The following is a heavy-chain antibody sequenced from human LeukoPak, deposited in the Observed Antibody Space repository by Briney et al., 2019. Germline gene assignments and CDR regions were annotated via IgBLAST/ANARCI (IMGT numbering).Heavy chain of an antibody. Sequence: RSLRLSCTASGFTCGDYAMSWFRQAPGKGLEWVGFIRSKAYGGTTEYAASVKGRFTISRDDSKSIAYLQMNSLKTEDTAVYYCTGDLTGYYYYYMDVWGKGTTVTVSS. CDR3: TGDLTGYYYYYMDV. V-gene: IGHV3-49*03. D-gene: IGHD3-9*01. J-gene: IGHJ6*03. CDR2: IRSKAYGGTT. CDR1: GFTCGDYA.